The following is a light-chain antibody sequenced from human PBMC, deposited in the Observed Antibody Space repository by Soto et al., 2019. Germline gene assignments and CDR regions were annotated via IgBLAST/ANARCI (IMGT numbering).Light chain of an antibody. CDR1: SSDVGGYNY. V-gene: IGLV2-14*01. CDR3: SSYTSSTTPYV. CDR2: GVS. J-gene: IGLJ1*01. Sequence: QSVLTQPASVSGSRGQSITISCTGTSSDVGGYNYVSWYQHHPGKAPKLLIYGVSHRPSGVSNRFSGSKSGNTASLTISGLQAEDEADYHCSSYTSSTTPYVFGTGTKVTVL.